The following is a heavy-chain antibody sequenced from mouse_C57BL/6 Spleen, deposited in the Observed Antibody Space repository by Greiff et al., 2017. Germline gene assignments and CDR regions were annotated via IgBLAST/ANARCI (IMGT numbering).Heavy chain of an antibody. J-gene: IGHJ1*03. CDR2: IYPYNGVS. D-gene: IGHD2-4*01. CDR3: ARVYYDYDGGDFDV. V-gene: IGHV1-31*01. CDR1: GYSFTGYY. Sequence: VQLQQSGPELVKPGASVKISCQASGYSFTGYYMHWVKQSHGNILDWIGYIYPYNGVSSYNQKFKGKATLTVDKSSSTAYMELRSLTSEDSAVYYCARVYYDYDGGDFDVWGTGTTVTVSS.